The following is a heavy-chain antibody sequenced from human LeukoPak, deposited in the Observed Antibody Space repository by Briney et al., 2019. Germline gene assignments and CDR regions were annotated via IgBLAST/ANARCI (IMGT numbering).Heavy chain of an antibody. CDR2: INPNSGGT. V-gene: IGHV1-2*04. D-gene: IGHD6-13*01. CDR3: ARQQLASLDFYYYYGMDV. J-gene: IGHJ6*02. Sequence: ASVKVSCKASGYTFTGYNMHWVRQAPGQGLEWMGWINPNSGGTNYAQKFQGWVTMTRDTSISTAYMELSRLRSDDTAVYYCARQQLASLDFYYYYGMDVWGQGTTVTVSS. CDR1: GYTFTGYN.